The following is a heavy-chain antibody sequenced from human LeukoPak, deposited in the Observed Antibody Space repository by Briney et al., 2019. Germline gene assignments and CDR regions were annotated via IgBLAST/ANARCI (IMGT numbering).Heavy chain of an antibody. D-gene: IGHD3-22*01. V-gene: IGHV3-33*01. J-gene: IGHJ4*02. CDR2: VWYDGSKK. CDR3: ARGVGYYDSSGTIDY. Sequence: QPGGSLRLSCAAPGFTFSSYGMHWVRQAPGKGLEWVAVVWYDGSKKYSADSVKGRITISRDDSKNTLYLQMNSLRAEDTAVYYCARGVGYYDSSGTIDYWGQGTLVTVSS. CDR1: GFTFSSYG.